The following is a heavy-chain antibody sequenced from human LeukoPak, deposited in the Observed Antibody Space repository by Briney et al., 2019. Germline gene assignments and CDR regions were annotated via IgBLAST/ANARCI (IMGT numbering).Heavy chain of an antibody. Sequence: PGDSLRLSCAASGFTFSSYWMSWVRQAPGKGLEWVANIKQDGSEKYYVDSVKGRFTISRDNAKNSLYLQMNSLRAEDAAVYYCASGGLRSFSVDYWGQGTLVTVSS. D-gene: IGHD3-16*01. CDR1: GFTFSSYW. CDR3: ASGGLRSFSVDY. V-gene: IGHV3-7*01. CDR2: IKQDGSEK. J-gene: IGHJ4*02.